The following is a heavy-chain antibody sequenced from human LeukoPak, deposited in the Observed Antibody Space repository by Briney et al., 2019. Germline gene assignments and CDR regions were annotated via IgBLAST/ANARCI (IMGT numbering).Heavy chain of an antibody. CDR2: IYTSGST. CDR3: AKTDHYYYYMDV. D-gene: IGHD1-1*01. Sequence: SETLSLTCTVSGGSVSSYYWSWIRQPPGKGLEWIGYIYTSGSTYYNPSLESRVTISVDTSKNQFSLRLSSVTAADTALYYCAKTDHYYYYMDVWGKGTTVTVS. V-gene: IGHV4-4*09. CDR1: GGSVSSYY. J-gene: IGHJ6*03.